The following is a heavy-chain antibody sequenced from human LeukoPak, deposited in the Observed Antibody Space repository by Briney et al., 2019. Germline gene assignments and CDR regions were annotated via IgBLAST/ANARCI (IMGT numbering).Heavy chain of an antibody. D-gene: IGHD3-22*01. CDR1: GGSFSGYY. CDR3: ARHDSSGYYWFDY. CDR2: INHSGST. Sequence: PSETLSLTCAVYGGSFSGYYWSWVRQPPGKGLEWIGEINHSGSTNYNPSLKSRVTISVDTSKNQFSLKLSSVTAADTAVYYCARHDSSGYYWFDYWGQGTLVTVSS. J-gene: IGHJ4*02. V-gene: IGHV4-34*01.